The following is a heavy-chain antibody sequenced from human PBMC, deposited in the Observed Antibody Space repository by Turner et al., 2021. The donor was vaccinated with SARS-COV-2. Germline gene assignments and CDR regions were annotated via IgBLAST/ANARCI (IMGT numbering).Heavy chain of an antibody. J-gene: IGHJ6*02. V-gene: IGHV3-23*01. D-gene: IGHD3-10*01. Sequence: EVQLLESGGGLVQPGGSLRLSFAASGFTFSSYALSWVRQAPGKGLEWVSTICGSGGTTYYADPVKGRFTISRDNSKNTLYLQMNSLRAEDTAVYYCGLYDGFGEDINYYYYYGMDVWGQGTTVTVSS. CDR1: GFTFSSYA. CDR2: ICGSGGTT. CDR3: GLYDGFGEDINYYYYYGMDV.